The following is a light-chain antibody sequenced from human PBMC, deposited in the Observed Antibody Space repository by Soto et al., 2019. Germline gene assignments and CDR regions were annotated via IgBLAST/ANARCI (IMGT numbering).Light chain of an antibody. Sequence: QSALTQPPSAFGSPGQSVAISCTGTSSDVGGYNYVSWYQQHPGKAPKLMIYEVNKRPSGVPDRFSGSKSGNTASLTVSGLQGEDEADYYCSSYAGSSNVFGTGTKVTVL. J-gene: IGLJ1*01. CDR3: SSYAGSSNV. CDR1: SSDVGGYNY. CDR2: EVN. V-gene: IGLV2-8*01.